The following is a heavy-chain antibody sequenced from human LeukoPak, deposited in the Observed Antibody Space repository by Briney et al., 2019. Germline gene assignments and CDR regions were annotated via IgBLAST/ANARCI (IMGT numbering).Heavy chain of an antibody. J-gene: IGHJ3*02. CDR2: INWNSGSV. Sequence: GGSLRLSCAASGFTFNYAWMSWVRQAPGKGLEWVSGINWNSGSVGYADSVKGRFTISRDNAKNSLSLQMNGLGVEDTALYYCAKDRNYRDLDSLDIWGQGTMVTVSS. V-gene: IGHV3-9*01. D-gene: IGHD4-11*01. CDR1: GFTFNYAW. CDR3: AKDRNYRDLDSLDI.